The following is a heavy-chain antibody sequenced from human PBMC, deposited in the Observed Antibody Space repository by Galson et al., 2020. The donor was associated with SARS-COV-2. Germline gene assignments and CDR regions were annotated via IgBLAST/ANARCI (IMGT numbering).Heavy chain of an antibody. Sequence: GGSLRLSCAASGFNFRTYAMNWVRQAPGKGLEWVSAITGSGDSTFYADSVKGRFTLSRDNSKNTLYLQMHSLRADDTAVYYCAKDGHSSSAYYYHMDVWGKGTTVTVSS. D-gene: IGHD6-6*01. CDR3: AKDGHSSSAYYYHMDV. CDR2: ITGSGDST. J-gene: IGHJ6*03. CDR1: GFNFRTYA. V-gene: IGHV3-23*01.